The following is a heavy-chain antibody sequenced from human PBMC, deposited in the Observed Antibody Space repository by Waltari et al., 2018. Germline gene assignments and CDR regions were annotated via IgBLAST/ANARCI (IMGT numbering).Heavy chain of an antibody. V-gene: IGHV3-53*02. D-gene: IGHD3-10*01. CDR3: ARAWGYGLGYYWLDP. CDR1: GFSGSNNY. Sequence: EVQLVETGGGLIQPGGSLRLSCAASGFSGSNNYMTWVRQAPGKGLEWVSIIYSGGNTYSTDSVKGRFTISRDISKNTLYLQMNSLRAEDTAVYYCARAWGYGLGYYWLDPWGQGTLVTVSS. J-gene: IGHJ5*02. CDR2: IYSGGNT.